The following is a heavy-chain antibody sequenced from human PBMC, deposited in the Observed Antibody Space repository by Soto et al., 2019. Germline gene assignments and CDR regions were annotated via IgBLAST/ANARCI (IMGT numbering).Heavy chain of an antibody. CDR3: AKDHGKGRIVGAALNAFDI. CDR2: ISGSGGST. J-gene: IGHJ3*02. D-gene: IGHD1-26*01. V-gene: IGHV3-23*01. CDR1: GFTFSSYA. Sequence: GGSLRLSCAASGFTFSSYAMSWVRQAPGKGLEWVSAISGSGGSTYYADSVKGRFTISRDNSKNTLYLQMNSLRAEDTAVYYCAKDHGKGRIVGAALNAFDIWGQGTMVTVSS.